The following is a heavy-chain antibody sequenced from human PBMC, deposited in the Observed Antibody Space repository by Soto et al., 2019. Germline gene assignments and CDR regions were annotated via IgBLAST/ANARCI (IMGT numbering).Heavy chain of an antibody. D-gene: IGHD6-13*01. Sequence: QVQLVQSGAEVKKPGASVKVSCKASGYTFTSYGISWVRQAPGQGLEWMGWISAYNGNKKYAQKLQGRVSMTTDTSTSTADMELRSRGSDDTAGYYCARDLGQQLFDYWGQGTLVTVSS. CDR1: GYTFTSYG. CDR3: ARDLGQQLFDY. J-gene: IGHJ4*02. V-gene: IGHV1-18*01. CDR2: ISAYNGNK.